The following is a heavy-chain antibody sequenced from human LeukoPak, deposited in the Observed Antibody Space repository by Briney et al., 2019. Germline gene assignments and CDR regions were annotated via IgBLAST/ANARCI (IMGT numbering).Heavy chain of an antibody. CDR3: AKGSSGYFVDL. CDR2: ISNDGGGT. Sequence: PGGSLRLSCAASGFTFSSYAMIWVRQAPGKGLEWVSAISNDGGGTNYADFVKGRFTISRDNSKNTLFLQMNSLRAEDTALYYCAKGSSGYFVDLWGQGTLVTVSS. J-gene: IGHJ5*02. V-gene: IGHV3-23*01. CDR1: GFTFSSYA. D-gene: IGHD3-22*01.